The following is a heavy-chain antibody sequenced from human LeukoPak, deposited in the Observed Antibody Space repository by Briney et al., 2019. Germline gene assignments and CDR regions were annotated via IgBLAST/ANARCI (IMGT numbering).Heavy chain of an antibody. Sequence: SETLSLTCTVSGYPISSGYYWGWIRQPPGKGLEWIGGIYHRGSTYYNPSLKSRVTISVDTSKNQFSLKLNSVTAADTAVYYCARDALRITMVRGVSGFDYWGQGTLVTVSS. D-gene: IGHD3-10*01. CDR1: GYPISSGYY. CDR3: ARDALRITMVRGVSGFDY. V-gene: IGHV4-38-2*02. J-gene: IGHJ4*02. CDR2: IYHRGST.